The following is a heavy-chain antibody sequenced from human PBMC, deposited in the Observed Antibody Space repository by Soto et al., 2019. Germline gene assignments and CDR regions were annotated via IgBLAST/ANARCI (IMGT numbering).Heavy chain of an antibody. CDR3: AKDLYSGYSGYDTRDLFDY. D-gene: IGHD5-12*01. CDR1: GFTFSSYG. CDR2: ISYDGSNK. J-gene: IGHJ4*02. V-gene: IGHV3-30*18. Sequence: GGSLRLSCAASGFTFSSYGMHWVRQAPGKGLEWVAVISYDGSNKYYADSVKGRFTISRDNSKNTLYLQMNSLRAEDTAVYYCAKDLYSGYSGYDTRDLFDYWGQGTLVTVSS.